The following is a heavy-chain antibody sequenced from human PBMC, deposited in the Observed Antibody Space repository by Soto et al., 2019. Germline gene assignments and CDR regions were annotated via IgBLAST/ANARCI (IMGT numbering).Heavy chain of an antibody. CDR1: GGSINDFY. J-gene: IGHJ4*02. D-gene: IGHD6-6*01. Sequence: KPSETLSLTCTVSGGSINDFYWSWIRQPPGKGLEWIGYIYYSGSTDYNPSLKGRVTISVDTSKNQFSLKLRSVTAADTAVYYCARVGGVAARTFDYWGQGTLVTVSP. CDR2: IYYSGST. CDR3: ARVGGVAARTFDY. V-gene: IGHV4-59*01.